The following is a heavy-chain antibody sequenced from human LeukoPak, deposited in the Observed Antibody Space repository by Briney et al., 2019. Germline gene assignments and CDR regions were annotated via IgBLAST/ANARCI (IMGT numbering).Heavy chain of an antibody. J-gene: IGHJ4*02. Sequence: GGSLRLSCAASGFTFDDCAMHWVRQAPGKGLEWVSGISWNSGNIGYADSVKGRFTISRDNAKNSLYLQMNSLRAEDTALYYCTKGYCISTSCFTDYWGQGTLVTVSS. CDR1: GFTFDDCA. CDR2: ISWNSGNI. CDR3: TKGYCISTSCFTDY. V-gene: IGHV3-9*01. D-gene: IGHD2-2*02.